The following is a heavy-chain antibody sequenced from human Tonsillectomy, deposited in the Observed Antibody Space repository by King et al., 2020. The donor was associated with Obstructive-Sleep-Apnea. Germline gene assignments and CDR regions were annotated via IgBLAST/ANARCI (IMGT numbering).Heavy chain of an antibody. Sequence: QLQESGPGLVKPSETLSLTCTVSGGSISSYYWSWIRQPPGKGLEWIGYIYYSGSTNYNPSLKSRVTISVDTSKNQFSLTLSSVPAADTAVYYCARLGPIVGATAFDYWGQGTLVTVSS. CDR1: GGSISSYY. CDR3: ARLGPIVGATAFDY. J-gene: IGHJ4*02. V-gene: IGHV4-59*08. D-gene: IGHD1-26*01. CDR2: IYYSGST.